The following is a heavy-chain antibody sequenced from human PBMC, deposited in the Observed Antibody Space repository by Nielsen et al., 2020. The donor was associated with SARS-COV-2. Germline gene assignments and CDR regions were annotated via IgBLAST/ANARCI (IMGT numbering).Heavy chain of an antibody. D-gene: IGHD2-15*01. J-gene: IGHJ6*02. Sequence: GGSLRLSCAASGFNFRSLWMSWVRQVPGKGLEWVADIDPDGSEKFYVDSVKGRFTISRDNAKNSLYLQMNSLRDEDTAVYYCARVECSGGSCYPSYYYYGMDVWGQGTTVTVSS. CDR1: GFNFRSLW. V-gene: IGHV3-7*01. CDR3: ARVECSGGSCYPSYYYYGMDV. CDR2: IDPDGSEK.